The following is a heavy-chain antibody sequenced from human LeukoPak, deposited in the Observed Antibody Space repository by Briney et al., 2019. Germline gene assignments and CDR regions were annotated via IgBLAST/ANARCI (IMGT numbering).Heavy chain of an antibody. V-gene: IGHV6-1*01. D-gene: IGHD1-26*01. J-gene: IGHJ4*02. CDR3: AREGGSYFLYYFDY. Sequence: SQTLSLTCAISGDSVSSPSAAWNWLRQSPSGGLEWLGRTYYRSKWYNDYAVSVKSRITINPDTSKNQFSLQLNSVTPEDTAVYYCAREGGSYFLYYFDYWGQGTLVTVSS. CDR2: TYYRSKWYN. CDR1: GDSVSSPSAA.